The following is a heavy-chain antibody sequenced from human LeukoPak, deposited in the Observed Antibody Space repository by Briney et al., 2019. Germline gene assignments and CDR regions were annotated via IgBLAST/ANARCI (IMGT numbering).Heavy chain of an antibody. D-gene: IGHD3-16*02. CDR2: IYYSGST. CDR3: ASGNYDYVWGSYPGSSPHHYFDY. J-gene: IGHJ4*02. CDR1: GGSISSYY. V-gene: IGHV4-59*08. Sequence: PSETLSLTCTVSGGSISSYYWSWIRQPPGKGLEWIGYIYYSGSTNYNPSLKSRVTISVDTSKNQFSLKLSSVTAADTAVYYCASGNYDYVWGSYPGSSPHHYFDYWGQGTLVTVSS.